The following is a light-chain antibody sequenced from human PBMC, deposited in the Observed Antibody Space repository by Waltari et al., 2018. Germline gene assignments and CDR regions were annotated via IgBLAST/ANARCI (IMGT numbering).Light chain of an antibody. CDR1: QSVSST. Sequence: IVLTQSPGTLSLSPGERATLSCRASQSVSSTLAWYQQKPGQAPKLLIYGASIRVTGIPDRFTSSGSGTDFSLTISSLEPEDFAIYFCQHYVRLPATFGQGTKVEIK. V-gene: IGKV3-20*01. J-gene: IGKJ1*01. CDR3: QHYVRLPAT. CDR2: GAS.